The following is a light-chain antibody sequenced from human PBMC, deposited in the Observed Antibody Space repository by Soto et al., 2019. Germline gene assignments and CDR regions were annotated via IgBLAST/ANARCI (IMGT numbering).Light chain of an antibody. CDR1: QILVYSDGNTY. V-gene: IGKV2-30*01. J-gene: IGKJ5*01. CDR2: KVS. Sequence: DVVMTQSPLSLPVTLGQPASISCRSSQILVYSDGNTYLNWFQQRPGQSPRRLIYKVSNRDSGVPDRFSGSGSGTDFTLKISRVEAEDVGVYYCMQGTHWRGTFGQGTRLEIK. CDR3: MQGTHWRGT.